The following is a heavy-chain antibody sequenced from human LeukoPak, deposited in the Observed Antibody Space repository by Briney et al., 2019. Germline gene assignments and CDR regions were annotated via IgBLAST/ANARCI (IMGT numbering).Heavy chain of an antibody. V-gene: IGHV1-2*04. Sequence: APVKVSCKASGYTFTGYYMHWVRQAPGQGLEWMGWINPNRGGTNYAQKFQGWVTMTRDTSISTAYMELSRLRSDDTAVYYCARGSLQYSSGWRGYYYYGMDVWGQGTTVTVSS. CDR1: GYTFTGYY. CDR2: INPNRGGT. D-gene: IGHD6-19*01. J-gene: IGHJ6*02. CDR3: ARGSLQYSSGWRGYYYYGMDV.